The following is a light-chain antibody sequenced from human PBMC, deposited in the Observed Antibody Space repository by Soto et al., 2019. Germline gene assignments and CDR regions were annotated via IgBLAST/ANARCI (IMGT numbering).Light chain of an antibody. CDR2: AAS. CDR3: QQYYSYPPWT. CDR1: QGISSY. Sequence: AIPSTHSPSSLSASTLHRATISFRASQGISSYLAWYQQKPGKAPKLLIYAASTLQSGVPSRFSGSGSGTDFTLTISCLQSEDFATYYCQQYYSYPPWTFGQGTKVDI. V-gene: IGKV1-8*01. J-gene: IGKJ1*01.